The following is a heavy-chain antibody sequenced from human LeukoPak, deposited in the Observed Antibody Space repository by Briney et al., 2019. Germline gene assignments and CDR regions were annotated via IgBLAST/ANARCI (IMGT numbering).Heavy chain of an antibody. CDR3: AGRIAVAGGFDY. Sequence: PSETLSLTCTVSGGSISSYYWSWIRQPPGKGLEWIGYIYYSGSTNYNPSLKSRVTISVDTSKNQFSLKLSSVTAADTAVYYCAGRIAVAGGFDYWGQGTLVTVSS. CDR1: GGSISSYY. D-gene: IGHD6-19*01. V-gene: IGHV4-59*01. CDR2: IYYSGST. J-gene: IGHJ4*02.